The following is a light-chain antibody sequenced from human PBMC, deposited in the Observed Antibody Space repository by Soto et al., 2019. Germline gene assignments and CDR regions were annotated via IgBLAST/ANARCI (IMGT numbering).Light chain of an antibody. V-gene: IGKV3-15*01. CDR2: GAS. J-gene: IGKJ3*01. CDR3: LQDNNSAAP. CDR1: QSVSSN. Sequence: EIVMTQSPATLSVSTGERATLSCRASQSVSSNLAWYQQKPGQAARLLIYGASTRATGIPGRIRGSGSGTDFTLTLCSLQSEDCAVEYCLQDNNSAAPFGPGTKVDIK.